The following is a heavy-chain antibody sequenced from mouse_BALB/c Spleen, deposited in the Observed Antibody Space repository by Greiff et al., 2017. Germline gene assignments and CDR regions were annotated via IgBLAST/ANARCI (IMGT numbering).Heavy chain of an antibody. D-gene: IGHD1-2*01. V-gene: IGHV5-9-4*01. CDR2: ISSGGSYT. CDR1: GFTFSSYA. J-gene: IGHJ1*01. Sequence: DVKLVESGGGLVKPGGSLKLSCAASGFTFSSYAMSWVRQSPEKRLEWVAEISSGGSYTYYPDTVTGRFTISRDNAKNTLYLEMSSLRSEDTAMYYCAREGYGSYFDVWGAGTTVTVSS. CDR3: AREGYGSYFDV.